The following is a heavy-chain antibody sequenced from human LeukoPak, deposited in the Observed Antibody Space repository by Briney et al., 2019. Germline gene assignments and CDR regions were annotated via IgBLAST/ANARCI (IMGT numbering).Heavy chain of an antibody. V-gene: IGHV4-39*07. CDR3: ARETYYYGSGSP. D-gene: IGHD3-10*01. CDR1: GGSISSSSYY. J-gene: IGHJ5*02. CDR2: IYYSGST. Sequence: SETLSLTCTVSGGSISSSSYYWGWIRRPPGKGLEWIGSIYYSGSTYYNPSLKSRVTISVDTSKNQFSLKLSSVTAADTAVYYCARETYYYGSGSPWGQGTLVTVSS.